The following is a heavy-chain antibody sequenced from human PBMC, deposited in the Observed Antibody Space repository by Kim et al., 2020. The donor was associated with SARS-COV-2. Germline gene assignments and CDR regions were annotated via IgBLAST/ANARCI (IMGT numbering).Heavy chain of an antibody. D-gene: IGHD3-10*01. V-gene: IGHV3-9*01. J-gene: IGHJ4*02. Sequence: DSVKGRFTISRDNAKNSLYLQMNSLRAEDTALYYCAKDATMVQGVPEIDYWGQGTLVTVSS. CDR3: AKDATMVQGVPEIDY.